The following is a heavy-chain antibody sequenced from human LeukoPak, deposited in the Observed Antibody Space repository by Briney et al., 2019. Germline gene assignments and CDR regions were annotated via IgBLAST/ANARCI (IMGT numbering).Heavy chain of an antibody. Sequence: GGSLRLSCEASGFTFSSYGMHWVRQAPGKGLEWVAVISYDGSNKYHVDSVKGRFTISRDNSKNALYLQMNSLRAEDTAVYYCAKDRLGSRSTFFDHWGQGTLVTVSS. CDR1: GFTFSSYG. CDR3: AKDRLGSRSTFFDH. J-gene: IGHJ4*02. D-gene: IGHD2-2*01. V-gene: IGHV3-30*18. CDR2: ISYDGSNK.